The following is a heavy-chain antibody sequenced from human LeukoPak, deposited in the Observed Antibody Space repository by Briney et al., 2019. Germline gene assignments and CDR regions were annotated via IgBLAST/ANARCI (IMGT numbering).Heavy chain of an antibody. V-gene: IGHV4-4*07. CDR1: GGSISSYY. Sequence: TSETLSLTCTVSGGSISSYYWSWIRQPAGKGLEWIGRIYTSGSTSYNSSLKSRVTISVDTSKNQFSLKLTSVTAADTAVYYCARTPYYDYVRGSYRYELYFFDYWGQGTLVTVSS. J-gene: IGHJ4*02. CDR3: ARTPYYDYVRGSYRYELYFFDY. D-gene: IGHD3-16*02. CDR2: IYTSGST.